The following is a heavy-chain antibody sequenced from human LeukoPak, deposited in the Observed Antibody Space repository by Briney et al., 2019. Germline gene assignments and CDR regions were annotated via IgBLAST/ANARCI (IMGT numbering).Heavy chain of an antibody. J-gene: IGHJ4*01. D-gene: IGHD3-10*01. CDR1: GYTFTSYG. CDR2: ISAYNGNT. V-gene: IGHV1-18*01. CDR3: ARDRTSGSYYYQTDYFDY. Sequence: ASVKVSCKASGYTFTSYGISWVRQAPGQGLEWMGWISAYNGNTNYAQKLQGRVTMTTDTSTSTAYMELRSLRSDDTAVYYCARDRTSGSYYYQTDYFDYWGQGTVDTVSS.